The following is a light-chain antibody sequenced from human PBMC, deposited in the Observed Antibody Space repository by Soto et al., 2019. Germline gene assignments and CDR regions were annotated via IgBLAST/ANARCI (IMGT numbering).Light chain of an antibody. J-gene: IGLJ3*02. V-gene: IGLV2-14*03. CDR3: SSFTDTGTVL. CDR1: STDVGAYHS. CDR2: DVS. Sequence: QSALPQPASVSGSPGQSFTIPCTGSSTDVGAYHSVSWYQQHPGKAPKLIIFDVSNRPSGVSNRFSGSKSGNTASLTISGLEAEDEADYYCSSFTDTGTVLFGGGTKVTVL.